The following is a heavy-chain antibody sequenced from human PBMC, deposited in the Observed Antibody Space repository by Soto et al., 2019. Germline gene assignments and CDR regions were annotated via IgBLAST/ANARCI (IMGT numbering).Heavy chain of an antibody. CDR1: GGSFSGYH. Sequence: QVQLQQWGAGLLKPSETLSLTCDVYGGSFSGYHWNWIRQSPGKGLEWIGDINHRGSTNYNPSLKSRVTISVDTSKDQFSLRLNSVTAADTAVYYCARAAGSPYYMDGWGKGTTVTVSS. CDR3: ARAAGSPYYMDG. CDR2: INHRGST. V-gene: IGHV4-34*01. J-gene: IGHJ6*03.